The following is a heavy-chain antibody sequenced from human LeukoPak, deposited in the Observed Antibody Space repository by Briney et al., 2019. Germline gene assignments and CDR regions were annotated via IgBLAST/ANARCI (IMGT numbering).Heavy chain of an antibody. J-gene: IGHJ4*02. CDR3: ASQPRWDYGDFFDY. CDR1: GFTFSSYG. CDR2: IWSDGSNK. Sequence: GRSLRLSCAASGFTFSSYGMHWVRQAPGKGLEWVAVIWSDGSNKYYADSVKGRFTISRDNSKNTLYLQMNSLRAEDTAVYYCASQPRWDYGDFFDYWGQGMLVTVSS. D-gene: IGHD4-17*01. V-gene: IGHV3-33*01.